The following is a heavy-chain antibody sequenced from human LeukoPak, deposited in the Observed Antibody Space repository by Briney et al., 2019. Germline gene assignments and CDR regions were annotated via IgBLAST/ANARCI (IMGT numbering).Heavy chain of an antibody. CDR1: GFTFTAYS. CDR3: ATRIVY. J-gene: IGHJ4*02. Sequence: GGSLRLSCAASGFTFTAYSMNWVRQVPWKGLEWLSYISTSSTTIYYADSVKGRFTISRDNAKNSLYLQMNSLRAEDTAIYYCATRIVYWGQGTLVTVSS. CDR2: ISTSSTTI. V-gene: IGHV3-48*04.